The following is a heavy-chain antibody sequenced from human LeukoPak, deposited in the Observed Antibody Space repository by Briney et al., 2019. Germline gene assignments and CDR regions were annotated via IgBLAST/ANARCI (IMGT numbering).Heavy chain of an antibody. CDR1: GYTFTGYY. D-gene: IGHD5-18*01. J-gene: IGHJ4*02. CDR3: ARVLIQLRSPNSEFDY. Sequence: ASVKVSCKASGYTFTGYYMHWVRQAPGQGLEWMGWINPNSGGTNYAQKFQGRVTMTRDTSISTAYMELSRLRSDDTAVYYCARVLIQLRSPNSEFDYWGQGTLVTVSS. CDR2: INPNSGGT. V-gene: IGHV1-2*02.